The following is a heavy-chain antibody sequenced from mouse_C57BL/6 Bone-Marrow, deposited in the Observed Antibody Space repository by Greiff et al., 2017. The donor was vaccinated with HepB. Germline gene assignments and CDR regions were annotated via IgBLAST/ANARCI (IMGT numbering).Heavy chain of an antibody. CDR3: ARAGNDGAMYY. V-gene: IGHV1-81*01. Sequence: QVQLQQSGAELARPGASVKLSCKASGYTFTSYGISWVKQRTGQGLEWIGEIYPRSGNTYYNEKFKGKATLTADKSSSTAYMELRSLTSEDAAVYFCARAGNDGAMYYRGQVTSVTVST. D-gene: IGHD2-1*01. CDR1: GYTFTSYG. CDR2: IYPRSGNT. J-gene: IGHJ4*01.